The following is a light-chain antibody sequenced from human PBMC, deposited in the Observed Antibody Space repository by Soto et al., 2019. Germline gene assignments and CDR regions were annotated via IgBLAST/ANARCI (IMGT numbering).Light chain of an antibody. CDR1: QSISSN. CDR2: AAS. J-gene: IGKJ1*01. CDR3: QQCYSTPRT. Sequence: DIQLTQSPSSLSASVGDRVTITCRASQSISSNLNWYQQKPGKAPNLLIYAASNLQAGAPSRFSGSGSGADFTLTISSLQPEDFATYYCQQCYSTPRTFGQGTEVEMK. V-gene: IGKV1-39*01.